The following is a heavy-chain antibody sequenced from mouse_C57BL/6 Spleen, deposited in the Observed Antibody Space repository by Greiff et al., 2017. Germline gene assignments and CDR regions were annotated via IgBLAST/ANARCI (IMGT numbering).Heavy chain of an antibody. J-gene: IGHJ3*01. V-gene: IGHV14-1*01. CDR3: TTYSLGREGAWFAY. CDR1: GFNIKDYY. Sequence: VHVKQSGAELVRPGASVKLSCTASGFNIKDYYMHWVKQRPEQGLEWIGRIDPEDGDTEYAPKFQGKATMTADTSSNTAYLQLSSLTSEDTAVYYCTTYSLGREGAWFAYWGLGTLVTVSA. D-gene: IGHD3-1*01. CDR2: IDPEDGDT.